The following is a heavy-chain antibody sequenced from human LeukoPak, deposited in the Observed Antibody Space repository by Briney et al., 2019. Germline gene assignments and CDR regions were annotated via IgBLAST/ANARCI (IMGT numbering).Heavy chain of an antibody. CDR2: IYYSGST. CDR1: GGSISSSSYY. D-gene: IGHD6-19*01. CDR3: ARDRGNGWNHPVD. V-gene: IGHV4-39*02. Sequence: SETLSLTCTVSGGSISSSSYYWGWIRQPPGKGLEWIGSIYYSGSTYYNPSLKSRVTISVDTSKNQFSLHLDSVTPEDTAVYYCARDRGNGWNHPVDWGQGTLVTVSS. J-gene: IGHJ4*02.